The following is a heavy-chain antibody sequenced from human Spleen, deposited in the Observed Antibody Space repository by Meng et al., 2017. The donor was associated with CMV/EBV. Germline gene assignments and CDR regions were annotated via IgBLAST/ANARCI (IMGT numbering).Heavy chain of an antibody. CDR1: GFTFNSHW. V-gene: IGHV3-74*01. CDR3: ARGVGESLGWEMGY. CDR2: TNRDGSST. J-gene: IGHJ4*02. D-gene: IGHD1-26*01. Sequence: EVQLVESGGGLVQPGESVRLSCAASGFTFNSHWMPWVRQAPGKGLVWVSRTNRDGSSTSYADSVKGRFTISRDNAKSTLYLQMNSLRAEDTAVYYCARGVGESLGWEMGYWGQGTLVTVSS.